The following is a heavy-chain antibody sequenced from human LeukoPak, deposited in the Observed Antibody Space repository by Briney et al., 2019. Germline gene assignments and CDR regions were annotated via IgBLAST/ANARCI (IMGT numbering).Heavy chain of an antibody. CDR3: ARGVYIAAAQYGY. J-gene: IGHJ4*02. CDR1: GGSISSYY. Sequence: SETLSLTCTVSGGSISSYYWSWIRQPPGKGLEWIGYIYYSGTTNYNPSLKSRVTISVETSKNQFSLKLSSVTAADTAVYYCARGVYIAAAQYGYWGQGTLVTVSS. V-gene: IGHV4-59*01. CDR2: IYYSGTT. D-gene: IGHD6-13*01.